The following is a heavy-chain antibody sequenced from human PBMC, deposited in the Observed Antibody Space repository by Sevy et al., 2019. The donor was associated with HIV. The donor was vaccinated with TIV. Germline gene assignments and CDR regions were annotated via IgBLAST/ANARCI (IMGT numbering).Heavy chain of an antibody. Sequence: GGSLRLSCAASGFTFRSYGMHWVRQAPDKGLEWVAVISNDGGNQYYANSVKGRFTISRDNSKNTVYLQMNSLRAEDTAVYYCAKDVSDGYNYFLDFWGQGALVTVSS. V-gene: IGHV3-30*18. D-gene: IGHD5-12*01. CDR1: GFTFRSYG. CDR3: AKDVSDGYNYFLDF. CDR2: ISNDGGNQ. J-gene: IGHJ4*02.